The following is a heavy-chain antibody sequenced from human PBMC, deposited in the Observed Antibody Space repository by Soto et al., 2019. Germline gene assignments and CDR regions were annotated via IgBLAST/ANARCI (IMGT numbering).Heavy chain of an antibody. V-gene: IGHV3-7*01. CDR3: ARDAYDFWSGYYNAFDI. CDR1: GFTVSSNY. D-gene: IGHD3-3*01. CDR2: IKQDGSEK. Sequence: GGSLRLSCAASGFTVSSNYMSWVRQAPGKGLEWVANIKQDGSEKYYVDSVKGRFTISRDNAKNSLYLQMNSLRAEDTAVYYCARDAYDFWSGYYNAFDIWGQGTMVTVSS. J-gene: IGHJ3*02.